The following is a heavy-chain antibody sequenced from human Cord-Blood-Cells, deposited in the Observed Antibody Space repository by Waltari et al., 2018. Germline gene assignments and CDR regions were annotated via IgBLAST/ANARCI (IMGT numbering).Heavy chain of an antibody. CDR1: GGTSSSYA. V-gene: IGHV1-69*04. CDR3: AREMATITAFDI. Sequence: QVQLVQSGAAVKKPGSSVKVSCKASGGTSSSYALRWVRQAPGQGLEWMGGIIPILGIANYAQKFQGRVTITADESTSTAYMELSSLRSEDTAVYYCAREMATITAFDIWGQGTMVTVSS. D-gene: IGHD5-12*01. CDR2: IIPILGIA. J-gene: IGHJ3*02.